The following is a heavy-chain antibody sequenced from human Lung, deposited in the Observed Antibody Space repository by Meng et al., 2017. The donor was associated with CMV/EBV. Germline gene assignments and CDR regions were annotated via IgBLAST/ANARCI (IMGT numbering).Heavy chain of an antibody. CDR1: DYSISSGFY. J-gene: IGHJ4*02. CDR3: ARGIFGVVDY. CDR2: IHHTGSS. V-gene: IGHV4-38-2*02. D-gene: IGHD3-3*01. Sequence: SETLSLTCTVSDYSISSGFYWGCVRQPPGKVLEWTESIHHTGSSYYNPSIKSRFTLSVDTSKNQFSLKVTTVTAADTAVYYCARGIFGVVDYWGQGTLVTVSS.